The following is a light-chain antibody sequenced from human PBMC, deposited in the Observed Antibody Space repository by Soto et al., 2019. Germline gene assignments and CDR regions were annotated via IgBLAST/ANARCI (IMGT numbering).Light chain of an antibody. CDR2: DDN. CDR3: GSWDSSLSAYV. CDR1: SSNIGGNS. J-gene: IGLJ1*01. Sequence: SFRTQPPSVSSAPGQKVTISCSGSSSNIGGNSVSWYQQLPGTAPKLLIYDDNKRPSGIPDRFSGSKSGTSATLGITGFQTGDEADYYCGSWDSSLSAYVFGTGTKVTVL. V-gene: IGLV1-51*01.